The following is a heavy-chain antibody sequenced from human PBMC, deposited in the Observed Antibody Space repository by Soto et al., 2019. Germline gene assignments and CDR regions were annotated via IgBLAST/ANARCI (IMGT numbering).Heavy chain of an antibody. CDR2: ISYDGSNK. D-gene: IGHD3-16*02. Sequence: QVQLVESGGGVVQPGRSLRLSCAASGFTFSSYAMHWVRQAPGKGLEWVAVISYDGSNKYYADSVMGRFTISRDNSKNTLYLQMNSLRAEDTAVYYCARDVRFTFGGVIVRAYYYGMDVWGQGTTVTVSS. V-gene: IGHV3-30-3*01. CDR1: GFTFSSYA. J-gene: IGHJ6*02. CDR3: ARDVRFTFGGVIVRAYYYGMDV.